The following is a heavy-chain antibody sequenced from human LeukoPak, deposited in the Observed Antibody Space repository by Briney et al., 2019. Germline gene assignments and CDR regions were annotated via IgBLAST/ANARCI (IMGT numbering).Heavy chain of an antibody. V-gene: IGHV3-74*01. CDR3: ARSPYGDYSFDY. D-gene: IGHD4-17*01. J-gene: IGHJ4*02. CDR1: GFTFSSYW. Sequence: GGSLRLSCAASGFTFSSYWMHWVRQAPGKGLVWVSRINSDGSSTSYADSVKGRFTISRDNVKNTLYLQMNSLRAEDTAVYYCARSPYGDYSFDYWGQGTLVTVSS. CDR2: INSDGSST.